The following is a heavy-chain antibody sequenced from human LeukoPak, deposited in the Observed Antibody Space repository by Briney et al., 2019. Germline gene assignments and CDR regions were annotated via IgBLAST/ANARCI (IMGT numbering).Heavy chain of an antibody. Sequence: SETLSLTCAVYGGSFSGYYWSWIRQPPGKGLEWIGSIYYSGSTYYNPSLKSRVTISVDTSKNQFSLKLSSVTAADTAVYYCARVFMTTVTIFDYWGQGTLVTVSS. J-gene: IGHJ4*02. CDR3: ARVFMTTVTIFDY. CDR2: IYYSGST. V-gene: IGHV4-34*01. CDR1: GGSFSGYY. D-gene: IGHD4-17*01.